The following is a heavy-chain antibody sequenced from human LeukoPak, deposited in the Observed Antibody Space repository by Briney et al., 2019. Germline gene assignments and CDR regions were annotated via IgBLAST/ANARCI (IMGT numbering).Heavy chain of an antibody. V-gene: IGHV3-74*01. J-gene: IGHJ6*03. CDR2: INSDGSST. CDR1: GFTFSSYW. Sequence: GGSLRLSCAASGFTFSSYWMHWVRQAPGKGLVWVSRINSDGSSTSYADSVKGRFTISRDNARNSLYLQMNSLRAEDTALYYCARDGDTVLTRGYYYYMDVWGKGTTVTVSS. D-gene: IGHD4-23*01. CDR3: ARDGDTVLTRGYYYYMDV.